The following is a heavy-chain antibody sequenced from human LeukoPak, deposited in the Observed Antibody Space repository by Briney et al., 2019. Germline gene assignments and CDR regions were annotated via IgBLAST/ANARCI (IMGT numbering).Heavy chain of an antibody. CDR1: GFTVSSYG. CDR3: VRDRAEGRAWVEFDP. V-gene: IGHV3-66*02. Sequence: GGSLRLSCAASGFTVSSYGMSWVRQAPGKGPEWVSLVYSDGLTRYADSVQGRFTISRDNSKNTVYLQMNNLRVGDTAVYHCVRDRAEGRAWVEFDPWGQGILVTVSS. CDR2: VYSDGLT. J-gene: IGHJ5*02.